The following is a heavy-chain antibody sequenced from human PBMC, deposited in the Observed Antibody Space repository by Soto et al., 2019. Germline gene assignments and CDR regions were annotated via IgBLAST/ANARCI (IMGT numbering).Heavy chain of an antibody. CDR1: GGTFSSYA. Sequence: QVQLVQSGAEVKKPGSSVKVSCKASGGTFSSYAISWVRQAPGQGLEWMGGIIPIFGTADYAQKFQGRVTITADEPTSPAYMELNSLSSEDTAVYYCASPGGSYYGGVVFWGPGTVVTVSS. J-gene: IGHJ4*02. D-gene: IGHD2-15*01. V-gene: IGHV1-69*12. CDR3: ASPGGSYYGGVVF. CDR2: IIPIFGTA.